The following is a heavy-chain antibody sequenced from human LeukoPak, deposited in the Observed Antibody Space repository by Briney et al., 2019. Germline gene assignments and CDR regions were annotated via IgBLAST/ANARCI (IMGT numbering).Heavy chain of an antibody. CDR2: IIPILGIA. CDR3: ARGLKMATHTFDY. J-gene: IGHJ4*02. CDR1: GGTFSSYA. V-gene: IGHV1-69*04. D-gene: IGHD5-24*01. Sequence: GASVKVSCKASGGTFSSYAISWVRQAPGQGLEWMGRIIPILGIANYAQKFQGRVTITADKSTSTAYMELSSLRSEDTAVYYCARGLKMATHTFDYWGQGTLVTVSS.